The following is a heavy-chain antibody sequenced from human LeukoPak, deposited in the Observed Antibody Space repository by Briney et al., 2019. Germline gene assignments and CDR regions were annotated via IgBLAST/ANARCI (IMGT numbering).Heavy chain of an antibody. V-gene: IGHV4-59*08. CDR3: ARHELRLPYYYYYGMDV. CDR2: IYYSGST. J-gene: IGHJ6*02. CDR1: GGSISSYY. D-gene: IGHD4-17*01. Sequence: SGALSLTCTVSGGSISSYYWSWIRQPPGKGLEWIGYIYYSGSTYYNPSLKSRVTISVDTSKNQFSLKLSSVTAADTAVYYCARHELRLPYYYYYGMDVWGQGTTVTVSS.